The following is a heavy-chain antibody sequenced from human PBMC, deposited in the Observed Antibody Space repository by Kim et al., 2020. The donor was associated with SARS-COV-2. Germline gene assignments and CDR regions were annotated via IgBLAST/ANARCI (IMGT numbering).Heavy chain of an antibody. CDR2: INAGNGNT. CDR1: GYTFTSYA. J-gene: IGHJ4*02. V-gene: IGHV1-3*01. D-gene: IGHD6-19*01. Sequence: ASVKVSCKASGYTFTSYAMHWVRQAPGQRLEWMGWINAGNGNTKYSQKFQGRVTITRDTSASTAYMELSSLRSEDTAVYYCARTESSGWYQGPFDYWGQGTLVTVSS. CDR3: ARTESSGWYQGPFDY.